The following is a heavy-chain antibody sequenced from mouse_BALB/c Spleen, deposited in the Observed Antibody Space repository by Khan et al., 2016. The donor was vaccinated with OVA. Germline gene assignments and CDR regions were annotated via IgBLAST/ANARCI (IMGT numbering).Heavy chain of an antibody. CDR1: GYTFSTYW. CDR3: ARSSPYYRYFFDY. J-gene: IGHJ2*01. CDR2: ILPGSGST. V-gene: IGHV1-9*01. D-gene: IGHD2-14*01. Sequence: QVQLKESGAELMKPGASVKISCKATGYTFSTYWIEWVKQRPGHGLEWIGEILPGSGSTNYNEKFKGKATFTADTSSNTAYMQLSSLTSEDSAVYYCARSSPYYRYFFDYWGQGTTLTVS.